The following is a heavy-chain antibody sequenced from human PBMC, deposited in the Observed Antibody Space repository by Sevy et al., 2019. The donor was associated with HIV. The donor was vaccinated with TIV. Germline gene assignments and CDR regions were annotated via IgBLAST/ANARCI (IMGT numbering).Heavy chain of an antibody. Sequence: ASVKVSCKASGYTFTSYGISWVRQAPGQGLEWMGWISAYNGNTNYAQKHQGRVTMTTDTSTSTAYMELRSLRSDDTAVYYCARERERIYCSGGSCYYYYMDVWGKGTTVTVSS. J-gene: IGHJ6*03. CDR2: ISAYNGNT. V-gene: IGHV1-18*01. CDR3: ARERERIYCSGGSCYYYYMDV. CDR1: GYTFTSYG. D-gene: IGHD2-15*01.